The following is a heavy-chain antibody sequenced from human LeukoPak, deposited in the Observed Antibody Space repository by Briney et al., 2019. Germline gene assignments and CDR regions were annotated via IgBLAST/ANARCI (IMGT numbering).Heavy chain of an antibody. J-gene: IGHJ4*02. CDR2: IYHSGST. CDR3: ATGYSSTWYYFDY. V-gene: IGHV4-59*01. CDR1: GDSISSYY. Sequence: PSETLSLTCTVSGDSISSYYWSWIRQPPGKGLEWIGYIYHSGSTNYNPSLKSRVTISADTSKDQFSLKLASVTTADTAVYYCATGYSSTWYYFDYWGQGTLVTVSS. D-gene: IGHD6-13*01.